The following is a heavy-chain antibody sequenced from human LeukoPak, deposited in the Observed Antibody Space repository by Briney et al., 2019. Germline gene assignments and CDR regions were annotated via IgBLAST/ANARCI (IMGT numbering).Heavy chain of an antibody. D-gene: IGHD5-24*01. CDR2: IYSGGST. CDR1: EFSVGSNY. CDR3: TRDTRGRWLPYYFDY. Sequence: GGSLRLSCAASEFSVGSNYMTWVRQAPGKGLEWVSLIYSGGSTYYADSVKGRFTISRDNSKNTLYLQMNSLKTEDTAVYYCTRDTRGRWLPYYFDYWGQGTLVTVSS. V-gene: IGHV3-66*01. J-gene: IGHJ4*02.